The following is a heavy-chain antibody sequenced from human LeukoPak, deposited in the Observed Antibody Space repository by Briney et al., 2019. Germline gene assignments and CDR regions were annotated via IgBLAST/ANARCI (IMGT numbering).Heavy chain of an antibody. Sequence: SETLSLTCAVYGGSFSGYYWSWIRQSPGKGLEWIGEINHSGSTNYNPSLKSRVTISVDTSKNQFSLKLSSVTAADTAVYYCASIAVAGTADYWGQGTLVTVSS. CDR1: GGSFSGYY. CDR3: ASIAVAGTADY. D-gene: IGHD6-19*01. J-gene: IGHJ4*02. V-gene: IGHV4-34*01. CDR2: INHSGST.